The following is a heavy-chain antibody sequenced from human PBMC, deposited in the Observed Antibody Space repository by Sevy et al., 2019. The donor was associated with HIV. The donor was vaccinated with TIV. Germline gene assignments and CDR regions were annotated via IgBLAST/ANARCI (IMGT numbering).Heavy chain of an antibody. J-gene: IGHJ4*02. V-gene: IGHV4-30-4*01. CDR2: IYYSGST. D-gene: IGHD3-10*01. Sequence: SETLSLTCTVSGGSISSGDYYWSWIRQPPGKGLEWIGYIYYSGSTYYNPSLKSRVTISVDTSKNQFSLKLGSVTAADTAVYYCARGAYYYGSGSPFDYWGQGTLVTVSS. CDR3: ARGAYYYGSGSPFDY. CDR1: GGSISSGDYY.